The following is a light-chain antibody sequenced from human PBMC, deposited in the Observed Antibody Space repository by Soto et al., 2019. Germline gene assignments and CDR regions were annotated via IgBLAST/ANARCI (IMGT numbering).Light chain of an antibody. CDR3: QQYNNWPPIT. V-gene: IGKV3-15*01. CDR2: GAS. J-gene: IGKJ5*01. CDR1: QGVSSN. Sequence: IVRKQGRATLSVTQGERATLSCRASQGVSSNLAWYQQKPGQAPRLLIYGASTRATGIPARFSGSGSGTEFTLTISSLQSEDFAVYYCQQYNNWPPITFGQRTLLEVK.